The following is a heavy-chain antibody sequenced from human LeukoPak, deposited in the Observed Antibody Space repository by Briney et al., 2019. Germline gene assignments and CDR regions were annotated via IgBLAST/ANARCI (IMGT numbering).Heavy chain of an antibody. Sequence: AASVKVSCKASGYTFTSYYIHWVREAPGQGLEWMGIINPSGGSTSYAQKFQGRLTLARDTPTSTVYMELSSLRSEDTAVYYCAREFLSGVMMGAISNCFDPWGQGTLVTVSS. CDR1: GYTFTSYY. CDR3: AREFLSGVMMGAISNCFDP. V-gene: IGHV1-46*01. D-gene: IGHD2/OR15-2a*01. J-gene: IGHJ5*02. CDR2: INPSGGST.